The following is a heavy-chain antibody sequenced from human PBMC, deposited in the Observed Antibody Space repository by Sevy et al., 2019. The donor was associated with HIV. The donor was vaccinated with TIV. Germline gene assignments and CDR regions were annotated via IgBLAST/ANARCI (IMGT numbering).Heavy chain of an antibody. CDR3: ARSYSSSWYILYYFEY. J-gene: IGHJ4*02. CDR1: GFSFSSYS. V-gene: IGHV3-21*01. D-gene: IGHD6-13*01. CDR2: IGSSNSYI. Sequence: GGSLRLSCAASGFSFSSYSVSWVRQAPGKGLEWVASIGSSNSYIYYADSVKGRFTISRENAKNSLFLHMNTLRAEDTAVYYCARSYSSSWYILYYFEYWGQGTPVTVSS.